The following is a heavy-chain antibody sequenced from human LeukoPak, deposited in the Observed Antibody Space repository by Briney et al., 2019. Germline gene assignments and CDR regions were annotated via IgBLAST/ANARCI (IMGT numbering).Heavy chain of an antibody. V-gene: IGHV3-49*04. CDR1: GFTFGDAA. J-gene: IGHJ6*02. CDR2: IKSKVFGATE. CDR3: TRDPVAVPGYYYFGVDA. Sequence: PGRSLRLSCTASGFTFGDAAVGWVRQAPGKGLEWVGFIKSKVFGATEHYGASVEGRFTMSRDDSQNIAYLQMNSLKIEDTAVYYCTRDPVAVPGYYYFGVDAWGQGTTVTVSS. D-gene: IGHD3/OR15-3a*01.